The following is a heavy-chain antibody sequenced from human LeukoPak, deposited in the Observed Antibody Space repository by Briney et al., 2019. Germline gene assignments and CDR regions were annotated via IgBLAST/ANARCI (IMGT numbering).Heavy chain of an antibody. CDR1: GFTFSSYG. Sequence: GGSLRLSCAASGFTFSSYGMHWARQAPGKGLEWLAVISYDGTNKDYADSVKGRFTISRDNSKDTLYLQVNSLRAEDTAVYYCAKGLQTNYYYYHAMDVWGQGTTVTVSS. CDR3: AKGLQTNYYYYHAMDV. V-gene: IGHV3-30*18. D-gene: IGHD4-11*01. J-gene: IGHJ6*02. CDR2: ISYDGTNK.